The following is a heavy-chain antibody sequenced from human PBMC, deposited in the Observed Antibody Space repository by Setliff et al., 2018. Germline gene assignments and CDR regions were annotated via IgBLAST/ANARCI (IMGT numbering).Heavy chain of an antibody. V-gene: IGHV4-59*06. CDR1: GGSISGYY. CDR3: ARDRRIVGARHAFDI. D-gene: IGHD1-26*01. J-gene: IGHJ3*02. Sequence: PSETLSLTCSVSGGSISGYYWSWIRQPAGKGLEWIGYIYYSGSTYYNPSLKSRVTISVDTSKNQSSLKLSSVTAADTAVYYCARDRRIVGARHAFDIWGQGTMVTVSS. CDR2: IYYSGST.